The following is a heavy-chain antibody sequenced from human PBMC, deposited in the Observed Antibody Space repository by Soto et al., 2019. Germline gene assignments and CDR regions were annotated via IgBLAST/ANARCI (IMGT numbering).Heavy chain of an antibody. D-gene: IGHD2-15*01. CDR2: ISAYNGNT. Sequence: QVQLVQSGAEVKKPGASVKVSCKAPGYTFTSYGISWVRQAPGQGLEWMGWISAYNGNTNYAQKLQGRVTMTTDTSTSTADMELRCLRSDDTAGYYCVVAAQPYYFDSWGQGPLVTVSS. CDR1: GYTFTSYG. CDR3: VVAAQPYYFDS. V-gene: IGHV1-18*01. J-gene: IGHJ4*02.